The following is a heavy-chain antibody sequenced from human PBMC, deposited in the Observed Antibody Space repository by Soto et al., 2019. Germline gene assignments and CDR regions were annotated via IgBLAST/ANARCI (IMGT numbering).Heavy chain of an antibody. V-gene: IGHV4-34*01. D-gene: IGHD6-19*01. Sequence: ASLFLTCPVYGGSCSGYYWSWIRQPKGQGLEWIGEINHSGSTNYNPSLKSRVTISVDTSKNQFSLKLSSVTAADTAVYYCARSAGSSIAVAGYYFDYWGQGTLVTVSS. CDR1: GGSCSGYY. J-gene: IGHJ4*02. CDR2: INHSGST. CDR3: ARSAGSSIAVAGYYFDY.